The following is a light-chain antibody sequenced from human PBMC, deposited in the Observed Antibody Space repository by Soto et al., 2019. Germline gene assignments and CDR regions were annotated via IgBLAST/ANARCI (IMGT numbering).Light chain of an antibody. CDR1: ERVATSY. V-gene: IGKV3-20*01. CDR2: DTS. Sequence: DIVLTQSPVILSLSPGDSATLSCRASERVATSYFAWYQQRRGQAPTLLIYDTSTRATGVPDRFSGSGSGTEFTLTISCVEPEDFAVYFCQQYGRSPLYTFGQGTQLEI. J-gene: IGKJ2*01. CDR3: QQYGRSPLYT.